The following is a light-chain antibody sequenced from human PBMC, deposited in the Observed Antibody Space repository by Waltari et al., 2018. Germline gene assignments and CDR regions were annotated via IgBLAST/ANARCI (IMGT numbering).Light chain of an antibody. J-gene: IGLJ1*01. CDR2: DAG. Sequence: SYELTQPPSVSVAPGQTARITCDGDKIGYKNVQVYQHKQGQAPVLVVYDAGDRPSGIPERFAGSNSGNTAALTISRVDAGDEAEYYCQVWDSGSNHYVFGTVTKVTVL. V-gene: IGLV3-21*02. CDR3: QVWDSGSNHYV. CDR1: KIGYKN.